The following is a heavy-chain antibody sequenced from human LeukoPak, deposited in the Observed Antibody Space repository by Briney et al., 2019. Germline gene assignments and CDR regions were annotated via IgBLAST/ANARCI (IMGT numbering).Heavy chain of an antibody. J-gene: IGHJ5*02. V-gene: IGHV4-59*01. Sequence: SETLSLTCTVSGGSISSYYWSWIRQPPGKGLEWIGYIYYSGSTNYNPSLKSRVTISVDPSKNQFYLKLSSVTAADTAVYYCARAPYYYDSSGYSNWFDPWGQGTLVTVSS. D-gene: IGHD3-22*01. CDR2: IYYSGST. CDR3: ARAPYYYDSSGYSNWFDP. CDR1: GGSISSYY.